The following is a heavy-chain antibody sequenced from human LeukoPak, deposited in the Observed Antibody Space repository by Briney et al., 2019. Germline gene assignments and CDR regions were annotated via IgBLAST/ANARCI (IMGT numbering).Heavy chain of an antibody. CDR3: ARDVERWLQTPIDY. CDR1: GFTFSSYS. D-gene: IGHD5-24*01. V-gene: IGHV3-48*04. CDR2: ISSSSSTI. Sequence: GGSLRLSCAASGFTFSSYSMNWVRQAPGKGLEWVSYISSSSSTIYYADSVKGRFTISRDNAKNSLYLQMNSLRAEDTAVYYCARDVERWLQTPIDYWGQGTLVTVSS. J-gene: IGHJ4*02.